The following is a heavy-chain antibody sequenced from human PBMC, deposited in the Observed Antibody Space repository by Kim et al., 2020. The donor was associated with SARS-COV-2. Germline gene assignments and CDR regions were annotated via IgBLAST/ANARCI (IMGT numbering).Heavy chain of an antibody. D-gene: IGHD6-19*01. CDR2: GNT. Sequence: GNTGYAQKFQGRVTMTRNTYISTAYMELSSLRSEDTAVYYCARGAVAGISWGQGTLVTVSS. J-gene: IGHJ5*02. CDR3: ARGAVAGIS. V-gene: IGHV1-8*01.